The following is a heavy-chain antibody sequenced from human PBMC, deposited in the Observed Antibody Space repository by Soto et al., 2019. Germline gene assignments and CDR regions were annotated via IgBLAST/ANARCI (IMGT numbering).Heavy chain of an antibody. D-gene: IGHD1-26*01. CDR2: LTPISGAA. V-gene: IGHV1-69*01. Sequence: QVQLVQSGAEVKKPGSSVKVSCKASGGSFNGYAVSWVRQAPGRGLAWMGGLTPISGAATYAKNFQGRVSITADGSTTTAELDLTSLTSEDTAIYFCARHRLFYDSGSHSYVPYYFENWGQGTLVSVSS. J-gene: IGHJ4*02. CDR3: ARHRLFYDSGSHSYVPYYFEN. CDR1: GGSFNGYA.